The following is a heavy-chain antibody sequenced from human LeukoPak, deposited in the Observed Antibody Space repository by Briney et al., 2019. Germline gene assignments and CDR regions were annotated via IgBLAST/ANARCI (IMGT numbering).Heavy chain of an antibody. D-gene: IGHD3-22*01. CDR2: ITNDGSST. CDR3: AKARDSSGLFDY. CDR1: GLTFSSHW. V-gene: IGHV3-74*01. J-gene: IGHJ4*02. Sequence: GGSLRLSCAASGLTFSSHWMHWVRQAPGKGLVWVSRITNDGSSTTYADSVKGRFTISRDNAKNMLYVQMNSLRAEDTAVYYCAKARDSSGLFDYWGQGTLGTVSS.